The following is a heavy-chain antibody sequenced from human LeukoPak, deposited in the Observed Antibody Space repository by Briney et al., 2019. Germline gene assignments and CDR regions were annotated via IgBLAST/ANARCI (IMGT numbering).Heavy chain of an antibody. CDR3: ARARGFWTGSPFDY. J-gene: IGHJ4*02. Sequence: ASVTVSCTASGGTFSTYVISWVRQAPGQGLEWMGWINTNTGNPTYAQGFTGRFVFSLDTSVSTAYLQISSLKAEDIAVYYCARARGFWTGSPFDYWGQGTLVTVSS. CDR2: INTNTGNP. D-gene: IGHD3/OR15-3a*01. CDR1: GGTFSTYV. V-gene: IGHV7-4-1*02.